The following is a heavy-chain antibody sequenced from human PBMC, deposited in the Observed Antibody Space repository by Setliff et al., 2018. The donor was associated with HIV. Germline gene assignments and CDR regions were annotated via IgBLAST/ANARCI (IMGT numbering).Heavy chain of an antibody. CDR1: GYTFTAYY. CDR3: ARGSRITVVSVLIYSRFDY. J-gene: IGHJ4*02. V-gene: IGHV1-2*02. CDR2: INSNNGGT. Sequence: GASVKVSCKTSGYTFTAYYIHWVRRAPGQGLEWMGWINSNNGGTKYAQNFQGRVTMTRDTSITTAYMELSSLISDDTAVYFCARGSRITVVSVLIYSRFDYWGQGTLVTVS. D-gene: IGHD3-3*01.